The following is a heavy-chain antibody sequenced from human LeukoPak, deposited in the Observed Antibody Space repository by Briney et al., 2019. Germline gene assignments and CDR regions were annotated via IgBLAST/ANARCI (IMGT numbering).Heavy chain of an antibody. J-gene: IGHJ4*02. D-gene: IGHD3-22*01. Sequence: ASVKVSCKASGYTFTNYGISWVRQAPGQGLEWMGWISAYNGNTMYTQRVQGRVTMTTDTSTSTAYMELRSLRSDDTAVYYCARAGYYYDSSGYIIPTDYWGQGTLATVSS. CDR1: GYTFTNYG. V-gene: IGHV1-18*01. CDR3: ARAGYYYDSSGYIIPTDY. CDR2: ISAYNGNT.